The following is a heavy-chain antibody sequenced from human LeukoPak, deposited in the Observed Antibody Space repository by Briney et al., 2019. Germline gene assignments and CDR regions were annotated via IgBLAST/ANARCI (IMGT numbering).Heavy chain of an antibody. D-gene: IGHD3-22*01. J-gene: IGHJ4*02. Sequence: SETLSLTCAVYGGSFSGYYWSWIRQPPGKGLEGIGEINHSGSTNYNPSLKSRVTISVDTSKNQFSLKLSSVTAEDTAVYYCAILVVTSPGGQYVDYWGQGTLVTVSS. V-gene: IGHV4-34*01. CDR3: AILVVTSPGGQYVDY. CDR2: INHSGST. CDR1: GGSFSGYY.